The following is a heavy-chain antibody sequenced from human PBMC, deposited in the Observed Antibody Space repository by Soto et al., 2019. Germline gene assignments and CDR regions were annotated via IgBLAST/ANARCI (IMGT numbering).Heavy chain of an antibody. J-gene: IGHJ4*02. CDR3: IGEERGMRYFDD. CDR2: INLGGTTT. D-gene: IGHD1-1*01. V-gene: IGHV1-46*03. CDR1: KNTFTDYF. Sequence: QVQLVESGAEVKKPGASVKLSCQASKNTFTDYFIHWVRQAPGQGLEWMALINLGGTTTTYTQKLQDRLTIGEDSSTSTVYMELSSLRSEDTAVYYCIGEERGMRYFDDWGQGTLVSVSA.